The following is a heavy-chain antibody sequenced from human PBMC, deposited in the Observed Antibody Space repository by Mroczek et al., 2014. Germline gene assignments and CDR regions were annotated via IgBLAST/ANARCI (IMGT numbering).Heavy chain of an antibody. D-gene: IGHD6-13*01. CDR2: IYYSGST. J-gene: IGHJ6*03. CDR1: GGSISSYY. V-gene: IGHV4-59*01. Sequence: QVQLVESGPGLVKPSETLSLTCTVSGGSISSYYWSWIRQPPGKGLEWIGYIYYSGSTNYNPSLKSRVTISVDTSKNQFSLKLSSVTAADTAVYYCARVTLGSGYSSSWYMDVWGQGTTVTVSS. CDR3: ARVTLGSGYSSSWYMDV.